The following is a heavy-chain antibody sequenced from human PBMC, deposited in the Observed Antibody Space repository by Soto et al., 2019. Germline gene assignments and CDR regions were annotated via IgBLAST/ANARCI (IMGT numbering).Heavy chain of an antibody. V-gene: IGHV3-23*01. Sequence: GSLRLSCAASGFTFSNYAMSWVRQAPGKGLEWVSTISGRGGNTYYADSVKGRFTISRDNSRNTLYLQMDSLRVEDSAVYSCAKAGCSGGTCYLYYFDYWGQGALVTVSS. J-gene: IGHJ4*02. CDR2: ISGRGGNT. CDR1: GFTFSNYA. D-gene: IGHD2-15*01. CDR3: AKAGCSGGTCYLYYFDY.